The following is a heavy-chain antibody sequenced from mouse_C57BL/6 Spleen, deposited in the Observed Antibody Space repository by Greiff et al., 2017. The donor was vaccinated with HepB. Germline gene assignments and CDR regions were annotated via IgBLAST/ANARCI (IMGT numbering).Heavy chain of an antibody. Sequence: EVQVVESGGDLVKPGGSLKLSCAASGFTFSSYGMSWVRQTPDKRLEWVATISSGGSYTYYPDSVKGRFTISRDNAKNTLYLQMSSLKSEDTAMYYCARPTMVKRYFDVWGTGTTVTVSS. D-gene: IGHD2-2*01. CDR1: GFTFSSYG. CDR2: ISSGGSYT. V-gene: IGHV5-6*01. J-gene: IGHJ1*03. CDR3: ARPTMVKRYFDV.